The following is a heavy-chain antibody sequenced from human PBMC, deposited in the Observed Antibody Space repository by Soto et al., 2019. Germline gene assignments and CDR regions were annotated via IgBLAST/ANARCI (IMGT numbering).Heavy chain of an antibody. V-gene: IGHV3-23*01. J-gene: IGHJ4*02. D-gene: IGHD2-15*01. CDR1: GFTFNHYA. Sequence: GGSLRLSCAASGFTFNHYAMSWVRQAPGKGLEWVSIIIANGGAFYADSVKGRFTISRDNSKNTVYLQMSSLRVEDTAIYYCAKDYTVAADPSSVILFDYWGQGALVTVSS. CDR3: AKDYTVAADPSSVILFDY. CDR2: IIANGGA.